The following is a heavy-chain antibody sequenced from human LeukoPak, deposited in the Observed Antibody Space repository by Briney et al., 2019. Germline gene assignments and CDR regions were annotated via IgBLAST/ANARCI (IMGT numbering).Heavy chain of an antibody. J-gene: IGHJ2*01. D-gene: IGHD1/OR15-1a*01. CDR3: ARDASMTVTTDYWYLDL. CDR2: IYYSGST. V-gene: IGHV4-59*01. CDR1: GGSISSYY. Sequence: PSETLSLTCTVSGGSISSYYWSWIRQPPGKGLEWIGYIYYSGSTNYNPSLKSRVTISVDTSKNQFSLKLSSVTAADTAVYYCARDASMTVTTDYWYLDLWGRGTLVTVSS.